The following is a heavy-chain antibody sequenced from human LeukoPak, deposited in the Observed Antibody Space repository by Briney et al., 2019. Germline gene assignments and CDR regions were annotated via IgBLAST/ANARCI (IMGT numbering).Heavy chain of an antibody. V-gene: IGHV3-30*18. D-gene: IGHD6-13*01. CDR2: ISYDGSNK. CDR1: GFTFSSYG. J-gene: IGHJ4*02. Sequence: PGGSLRLSCAASGFTFSSYGMHWVRQAPGKGLEWVAVISYDGSNKYYADSVKGRFTISRDNSKNTLYLQMNSLRAEDTAVYYCAKDKFRRNAAAAHFFDYWGQGTLVTVSS. CDR3: AKDKFRRNAAAAHFFDY.